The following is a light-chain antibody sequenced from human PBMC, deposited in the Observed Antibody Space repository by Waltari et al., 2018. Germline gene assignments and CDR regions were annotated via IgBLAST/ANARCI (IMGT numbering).Light chain of an antibody. CDR2: HES. CDR1: QGVGKY. J-gene: IGKJ1*01. CDR3: QKYDFLPAT. V-gene: IGKV3-20*01. Sequence: EIVLTQSPGTLSLSPGERATLSCRASQGVGKYLAWYQQRPGQAPRPLLSHESISATGIPDRFSGSGSGTDFSLTISRLEPEDFAVYYCQKYDFLPATFGQGTTVEIK.